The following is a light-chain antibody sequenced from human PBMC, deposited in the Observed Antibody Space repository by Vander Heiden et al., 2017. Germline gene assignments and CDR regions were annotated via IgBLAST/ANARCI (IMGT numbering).Light chain of an antibody. CDR2: GAS. J-gene: IGKJ1*01. V-gene: IGKV3-15*01. Sequence: EIVMTQSPATLSVSPGERATLSCRASQSVSSNLAWYQQKPGQAPSLLIYGASTRATGIPARFSGSGSGTEFTLTISSLQSEDFAVYCCQQYDNWWTFGQGTKVEVK. CDR3: QQYDNWWT. CDR1: QSVSSN.